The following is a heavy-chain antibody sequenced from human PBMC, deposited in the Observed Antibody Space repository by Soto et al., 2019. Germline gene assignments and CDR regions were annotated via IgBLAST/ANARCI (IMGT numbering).Heavy chain of an antibody. D-gene: IGHD3-3*01. J-gene: IGHJ5*02. Sequence: SETLSLTSTVSSDSISISIDDWGWIRHPPGKGLEWIGSIYYSGSTYYNPSLKSRVTISVDTSKNQFSLKLSSVTAADTAVYYCARPFTTTYYDFWSGKGSWFDPWGQGTLVTVSS. V-gene: IGHV4-39*01. CDR3: ARPFTTTYYDFWSGKGSWFDP. CDR1: SDSISISIDD. CDR2: IYYSGST.